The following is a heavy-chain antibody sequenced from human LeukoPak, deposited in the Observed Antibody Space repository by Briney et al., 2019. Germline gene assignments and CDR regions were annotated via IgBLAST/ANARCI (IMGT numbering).Heavy chain of an antibody. V-gene: IGHV4-39*07. CDR1: GGSISSGYY. CDR2: IYYSGST. Sequence: SETLSLTCTVSGGSISSGYYWGWIRQPPGKGLEWIGSIYYSGSTYYNPSLKSRVTISVDKSKNQFSLKLSSVTAADTAVYYCATSPVLAAAGTNYWGQGTLVTVSS. D-gene: IGHD6-13*01. CDR3: ATSPVLAAAGTNY. J-gene: IGHJ4*02.